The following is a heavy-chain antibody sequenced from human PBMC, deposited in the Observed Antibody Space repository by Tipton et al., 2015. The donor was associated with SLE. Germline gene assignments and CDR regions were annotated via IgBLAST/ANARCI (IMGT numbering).Heavy chain of an antibody. D-gene: IGHD6-19*01. CDR3: ARRGWVDAFDI. CDR1: GGAISTFY. J-gene: IGHJ3*02. V-gene: IGHV4-4*07. CDR2: IYSSGRT. Sequence: TLSLTCTVPGGAISTFYWGWIRQSAGKGLAWVGRIYSSGRTNYNPPLKRRDTMSVDTSRNQFSLKLTSVTAADTAVYYCARRGWVDAFDIWGQGTMVIVSS.